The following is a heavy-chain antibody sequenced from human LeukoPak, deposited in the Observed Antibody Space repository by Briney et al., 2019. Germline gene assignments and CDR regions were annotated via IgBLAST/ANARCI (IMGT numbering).Heavy chain of an antibody. CDR2: INPNSGAT. J-gene: IGHJ4*02. Sequence: ASVKVSCKASGYTFTGYYMHWVRQAPGQGLEWMGWINPNSGATNYAQKFQGRVTMTRDTSISTAYMELNRLRSGDTAVYYCATPYCGGDCYEYYFDTWGQGTLVTVSS. CDR3: ATPYCGGDCYEYYFDT. CDR1: GYTFTGYY. V-gene: IGHV1-2*02. D-gene: IGHD2-21*02.